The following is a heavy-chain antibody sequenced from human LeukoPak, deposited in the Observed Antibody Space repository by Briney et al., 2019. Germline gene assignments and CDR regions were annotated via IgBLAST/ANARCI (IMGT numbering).Heavy chain of an antibody. CDR1: GFTFSSYG. CDR2: ISYDGSNK. CDR3: AKDLVGY. V-gene: IGHV3-30*18. J-gene: IGHJ4*02. Sequence: PGGSLRLSCAASGFTFSSYGMHWVRQAPGKGLEWVAVISYDGSNKYYADSVKGRFTISRDNSKNTLYLQMNSLGAEDTAVYYCAKDLVGYWGQGTLVTVSS.